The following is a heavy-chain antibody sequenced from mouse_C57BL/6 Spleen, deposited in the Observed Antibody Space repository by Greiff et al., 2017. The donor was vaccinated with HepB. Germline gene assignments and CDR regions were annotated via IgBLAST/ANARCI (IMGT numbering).Heavy chain of an antibody. J-gene: IGHJ1*03. D-gene: IGHD4-1*01. CDR2: INPSSGYT. CDR1: GYTFTSYW. V-gene: IGHV1-7*01. CDR3: ARGELDWEPDWYFDV. Sequence: VQVVESGAELAKPGASVKLSCKASGYTFTSYWMHWVKQRPGQGLEWIGYINPSSGYTKYNQKFKDKATLTADKSSSTAYMQLSSLTYEDSAVYYCARGELDWEPDWYFDVWGTGTTVTVSS.